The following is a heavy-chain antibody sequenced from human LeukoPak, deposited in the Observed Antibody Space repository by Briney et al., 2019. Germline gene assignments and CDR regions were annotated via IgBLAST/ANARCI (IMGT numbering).Heavy chain of an antibody. CDR1: GFTFSSYW. CDR3: ARDFGDSSGWYNDY. CDR2: IKEDGSKE. Sequence: PGGSLRLSCAASGFTFSSYWMSWVRQAPGKGLEWLADIKEDGSKEYFVDSVKGRFTISRDNTKNSVYLQMNSLRAEDTAVYYCARDFGDSSGWYNDYWGQGTLVIVSS. J-gene: IGHJ4*02. V-gene: IGHV3-7*01. D-gene: IGHD6-19*01.